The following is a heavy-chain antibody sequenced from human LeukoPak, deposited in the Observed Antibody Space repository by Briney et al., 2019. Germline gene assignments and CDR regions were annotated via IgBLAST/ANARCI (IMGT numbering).Heavy chain of an antibody. D-gene: IGHD3-10*01. Sequence: GGSLRLSCAASGFTFSDHYMDWVRQAPGKGLEWVGRTRNKANSYTTEYAASVKGRFTISRDDSKNSLYLQMNSLKTEDTAVYYCARVVYGSGSYYNGPKAIYYYYYYMDVWGKGTTVTISS. CDR2: TRNKANSYTT. V-gene: IGHV3-72*01. CDR3: ARVVYGSGSYYNGPKAIYYYYYYMDV. J-gene: IGHJ6*03. CDR1: GFTFSDHY.